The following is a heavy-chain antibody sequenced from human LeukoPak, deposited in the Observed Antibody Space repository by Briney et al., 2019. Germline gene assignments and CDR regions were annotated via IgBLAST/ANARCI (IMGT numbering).Heavy chain of an antibody. CDR3: ARVGIAAATADY. D-gene: IGHD6-25*01. J-gene: IGHJ4*02. Sequence: ASVKVSCKASGYTFTNNFMHWVRQAPGQGPEWMGIINPRGGSTDYAQKFQGRVTMTSDTSTSTVYMELNSLRSDDTAVYFCARVGIAAATADYWGQGTLVTVSS. V-gene: IGHV1-46*01. CDR2: INPRGGST. CDR1: GYTFTNNF.